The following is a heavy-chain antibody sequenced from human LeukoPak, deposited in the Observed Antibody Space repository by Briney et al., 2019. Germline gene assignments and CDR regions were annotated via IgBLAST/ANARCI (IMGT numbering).Heavy chain of an antibody. CDR3: ARTYGSSGLGYFDL. J-gene: IGHJ2*01. V-gene: IGHV4-59*01. CDR2: IYYSGST. Sequence: SETLSLTCTVSGGSISSYYWSWIRQPPGKGLEWIGYIYYSGSTNYSPSLKSRLTISVDTSKNQFSLKLSCVTAADTAVYYCARTYGSSGLGYFDLWGRGTLVTVSS. D-gene: IGHD6-13*01. CDR1: GGSISSYY.